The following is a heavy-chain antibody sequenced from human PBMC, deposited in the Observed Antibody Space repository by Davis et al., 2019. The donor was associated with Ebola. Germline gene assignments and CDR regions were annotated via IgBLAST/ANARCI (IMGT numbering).Heavy chain of an antibody. CDR3: ARAIQARYYDFWSGPDAFDI. Sequence: SETLSLTCAVSGGSISSSNWWRWVRQPPGKGLEWIGDIYHSGSTNYNPSLKSRVTISVDTSKNQFSLKLSSVTAADTAVYYCARAIQARYYDFWSGPDAFDIWGQGTMVTVSS. D-gene: IGHD3-3*01. CDR1: GGSISSSNW. CDR2: IYHSGST. V-gene: IGHV4-4*02. J-gene: IGHJ3*02.